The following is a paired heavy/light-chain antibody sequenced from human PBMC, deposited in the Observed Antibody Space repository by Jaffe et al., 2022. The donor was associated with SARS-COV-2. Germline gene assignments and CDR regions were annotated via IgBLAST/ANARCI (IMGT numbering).Light chain of an antibody. CDR3: QHYRSWPIT. Sequence: EIVMTQSPATLSVSPGERATLSCRASQSVDTNLAWYQQTPGQAPRLLIYGASTRATGIPARFSGFGSGTEFILTISSVQSEDFAVYFCQHYRSWPITFGGGTKVEIK. J-gene: IGKJ4*01. CDR2: GAS. CDR1: QSVDTN. V-gene: IGKV3-15*01.
Heavy chain of an antibody. CDR1: GFTFGNFA. D-gene: IGHD1-26*01. V-gene: IGHV3-23*01. Sequence: DVQLLESGGGLVQPGGSLRLSCVASGFTFGNFAMSWVRQTPGRGLEWVSVMSSRDGYTNYADSVKGRFTISRDNSKNTLYLQMNNLRADDTALYYCAKEVGLPRAFDGWGQGTLVTVSA. J-gene: IGHJ4*02. CDR2: MSSRDGYT. CDR3: AKEVGLPRAFDG.